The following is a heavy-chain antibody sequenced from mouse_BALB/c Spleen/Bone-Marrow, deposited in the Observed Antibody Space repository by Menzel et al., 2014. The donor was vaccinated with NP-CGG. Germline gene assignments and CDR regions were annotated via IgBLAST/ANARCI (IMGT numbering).Heavy chain of an antibody. CDR3: ARKGRLPFAY. J-gene: IGHJ3*01. V-gene: IGHV1-4*02. D-gene: IGHD1-2*01. CDR1: GYTFTSYT. Sequence: VQLVESAAELARPGASVTMSCKASGYTFTSYTMHWVKQRPGQGLEWIGYINPSSGYTEYNQKFKDKTTLTADKTSSTAYMQLSSLTSEDSAVYYCARKGRLPFAYWGQGTLVTVSA. CDR2: INPSSGYT.